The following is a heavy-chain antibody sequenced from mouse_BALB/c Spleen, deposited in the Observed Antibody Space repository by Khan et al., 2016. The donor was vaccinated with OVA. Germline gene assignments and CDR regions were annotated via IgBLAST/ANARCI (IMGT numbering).Heavy chain of an antibody. V-gene: IGHV5-12-2*01. CDR1: GFTFSSYT. CDR2: ISNGGGST. J-gene: IGHJ3*01. Sequence: EVQVVESGGGLVQPGGSLKLSCAASGFTFSSYTMSWVRQTPEKRLEWVAYISNGGGSTYYPDTVKGRFTISRDNAKNTLYLQMSSLKSEDTAMYYCARSGFAYWGQGTLVTVSA. CDR3: ARSGFAY.